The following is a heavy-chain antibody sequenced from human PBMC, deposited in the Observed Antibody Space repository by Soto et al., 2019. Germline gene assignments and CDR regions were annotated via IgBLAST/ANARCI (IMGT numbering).Heavy chain of an antibody. V-gene: IGHV1-3*01. Sequence: QVQLVQSGAEVKKPGASVKVSCKASGYTFTSYAMHWVRQAPGQRLEWMGWINAGNGNTKYSQKFQGRVTITRDTSASTAYMELRSLRSEDTAVYYCARGGPLGYCSSTSCRQPHDYWGQGTLVTVSS. J-gene: IGHJ4*02. D-gene: IGHD2-2*01. CDR3: ARGGPLGYCSSTSCRQPHDY. CDR2: INAGNGNT. CDR1: GYTFTSYA.